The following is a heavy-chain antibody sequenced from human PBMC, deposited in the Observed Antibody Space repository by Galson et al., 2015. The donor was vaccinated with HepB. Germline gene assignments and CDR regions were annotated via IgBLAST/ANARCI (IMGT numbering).Heavy chain of an antibody. CDR3: ARPYYYGSSDYYGDANCFDP. D-gene: IGHD3-22*01. J-gene: IGHJ5*02. Sequence: SLRLSCAASGFTFSSYWMHWVRQAPGEGLVWVSRISSDGRSTTYADSVKGRFTISRDNAKNTLYLQMNSLRAEDTAVYYCARPYYYGSSDYYGDANCFDPWGQGTLVTVSS. CDR2: ISSDGRST. CDR1: GFTFSSYW. V-gene: IGHV3-74*01.